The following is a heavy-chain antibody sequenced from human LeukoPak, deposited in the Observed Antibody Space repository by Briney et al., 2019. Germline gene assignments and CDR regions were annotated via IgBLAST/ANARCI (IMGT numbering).Heavy chain of an antibody. V-gene: IGHV3-11*01. Sequence: LSLTCTVSGGSISSSSYYWGWIRQPPGKGLEWVSYISSSGSTIYYADSVKGRFTISRDNAKNSLYLQMNSLRAEDTAVYYCARANSDYDFGVAPYFDYWGQGTLVTVSS. D-gene: IGHD3-3*01. CDR3: ARANSDYDFGVAPYFDY. J-gene: IGHJ4*02. CDR2: ISSSGSTI. CDR1: GGSISSSSYY.